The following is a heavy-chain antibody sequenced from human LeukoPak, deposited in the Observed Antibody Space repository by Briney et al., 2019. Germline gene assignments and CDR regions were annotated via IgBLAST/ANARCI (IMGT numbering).Heavy chain of an antibody. Sequence: GGSLRLSCAASGFSFSAYWMTWVRQAPGTGLEWVANINPAGSETYYVDPVKGRFIISRDNAKNLVYLQMNSLHCARFGYVAAVDVWGQGTPVTVSS. D-gene: IGHD2-15*01. CDR1: GFSFSAYW. CDR3: VDV. V-gene: IGHV3-7*01. J-gene: IGHJ4*02. CDR2: INPAGSET.